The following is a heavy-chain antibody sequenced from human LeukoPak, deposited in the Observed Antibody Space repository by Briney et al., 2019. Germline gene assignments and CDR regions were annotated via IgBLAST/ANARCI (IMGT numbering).Heavy chain of an antibody. CDR2: IYYDGST. CDR3: AAHRASGGYFGEFDP. CDR1: GDSISSYY. D-gene: IGHD6-19*01. J-gene: IGHJ5*02. Sequence: SDTLSLTCTVSGDSISSYYWSWMRQPPGKGLEWIGYIYYDGSTNYNPSLKSRVTIAVDTSKNQFSLKLSSVTAADTAVYYCAAHRASGGYFGEFDPWGQGTLVTVSS. V-gene: IGHV4-59*07.